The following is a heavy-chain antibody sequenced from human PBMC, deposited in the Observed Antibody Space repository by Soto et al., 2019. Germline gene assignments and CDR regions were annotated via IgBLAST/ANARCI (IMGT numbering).Heavy chain of an antibody. V-gene: IGHV1-2*04. CDR2: INPNSGGT. J-gene: IGHJ3*02. CDR1: GYTFTSYH. Sequence: GASVKVSCKASGYTFTSYHINWVRQAPGQGLEWMGWINPNSGGTKYAQKFQGWVTMTRDTSISTAYMELSRLRSDDTAVYYCARGGPNDAFDIWGQGTMVTVSS. CDR3: ARGGPNDAFDI.